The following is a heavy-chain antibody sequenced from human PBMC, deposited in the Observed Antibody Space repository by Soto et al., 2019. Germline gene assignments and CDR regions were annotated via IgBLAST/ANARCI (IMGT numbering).Heavy chain of an antibody. CDR3: ARLWSEREPNFDY. D-gene: IGHD1-26*01. CDR1: GYTFSDSA. Sequence: EVQLVESGGGLVQPGGSLKLSCAASGYTFSDSAMHWVRQASGKGLAWVGRIRSKANSYATVYAASVKGRFTISRDDSKNTAYLQMNSLITEDTAVYYCARLWSEREPNFDYWGQGTLVSVSS. V-gene: IGHV3-73*02. CDR2: IRSKANSYAT. J-gene: IGHJ4*02.